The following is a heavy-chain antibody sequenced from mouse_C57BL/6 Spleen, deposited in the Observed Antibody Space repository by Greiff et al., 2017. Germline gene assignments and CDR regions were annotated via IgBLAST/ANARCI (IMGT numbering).Heavy chain of an antibody. J-gene: IGHJ3*01. D-gene: IGHD1-1*01. CDR2: ISSGSSTI. Sequence: EVQRVESGGGLVKPGGSLKLSCAASGFTFSDYGMHWVRQAPEKGLEWVAYISSGSSTIYYADTVKGRFTISRDNAKNTLFLQMTSLRSEDTAMYYCARREDYGSSQFAYWGQGTLVTVSA. CDR3: ARREDYGSSQFAY. CDR1: GFTFSDYG. V-gene: IGHV5-17*01.